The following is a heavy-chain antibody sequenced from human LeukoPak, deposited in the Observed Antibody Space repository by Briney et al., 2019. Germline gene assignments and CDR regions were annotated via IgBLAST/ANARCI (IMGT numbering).Heavy chain of an antibody. Sequence: PGGSLRLSCAASGFTFSSCVMSWVRQAPGKGLEWVSAISGSGDTTYYAESVRGRFTISRDNSKNTLYLQMNSLRAEDTAVYYCAKDAIFGNMDVWGKGTTVTVSS. J-gene: IGHJ6*03. CDR1: GFTFSSCV. CDR2: ISGSGDTT. D-gene: IGHD3-3*01. CDR3: AKDAIFGNMDV. V-gene: IGHV3-23*01.